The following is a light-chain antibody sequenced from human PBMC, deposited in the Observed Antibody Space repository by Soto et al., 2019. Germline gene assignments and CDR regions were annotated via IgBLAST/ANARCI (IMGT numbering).Light chain of an antibody. CDR2: GAS. CDR3: QQFRSYPLT. Sequence: EIVMTQSPGTLSLSPGERATLSCRASQSVSSSYLAWYQPKPGQAPRLLLSGASSRATGIPDGFRGSGSGTDFTLTISRLEPEDFAVYYCQQFRSYPLTFGGGTKVDIK. V-gene: IGKV3-20*01. J-gene: IGKJ4*01. CDR1: QSVSSSY.